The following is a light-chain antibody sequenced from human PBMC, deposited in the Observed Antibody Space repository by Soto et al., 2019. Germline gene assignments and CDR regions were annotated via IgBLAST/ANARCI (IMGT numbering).Light chain of an antibody. V-gene: IGLV1-47*02. J-gene: IGLJ3*02. Sequence: QSVLTQPPSASGTPGQSVTISCSGSRSNIGDNYVYWYRQLPGTAPTLVIYGNIQRPSGVPDRFSGSRSGTSASLTISGLRSEDEADYYCASWDDIVIGVVFGGGSKLTVL. CDR3: ASWDDIVIGVV. CDR2: GNI. CDR1: RSNIGDNY.